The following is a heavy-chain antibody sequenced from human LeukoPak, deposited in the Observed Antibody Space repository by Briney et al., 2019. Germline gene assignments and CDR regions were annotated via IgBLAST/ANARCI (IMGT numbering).Heavy chain of an antibody. V-gene: IGHV1-8*01. CDR2: MNPNSGNT. CDR3: ARRPYKYYDILTGSYRSEFEY. CDR1: GYTFTNYD. Sequence: ASVKVSCKASGYTFTNYDINWVRQATGQGLEGMGWMNPNSGNTGYAQKFQGRVTMTRNTSISTAYMELSSLRSEDTAMYYCARRPYKYYDILTGSYRSEFEYWGQGTLVTVSS. D-gene: IGHD3-9*01. J-gene: IGHJ4*02.